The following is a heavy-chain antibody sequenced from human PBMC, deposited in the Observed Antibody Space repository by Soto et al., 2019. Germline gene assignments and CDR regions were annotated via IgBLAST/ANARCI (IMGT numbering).Heavy chain of an antibody. CDR1: GFTFSSYW. J-gene: IGHJ6*02. CDR3: ARDMGDIAARPGRYYYGMDV. Sequence: GGSLRLSCAASGFTFSSYWMSWVRQAPGKGLEWVANIKQDGSEKYYVDSVKGRFTISRDNAKNSLYLQMNSLRAEDTAVYYCARDMGDIAARPGRYYYGMDVWGQGTTVTVSS. V-gene: IGHV3-7*05. D-gene: IGHD6-6*01. CDR2: IKQDGSEK.